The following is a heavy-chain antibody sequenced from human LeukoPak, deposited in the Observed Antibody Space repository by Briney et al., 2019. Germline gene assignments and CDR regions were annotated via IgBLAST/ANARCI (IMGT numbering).Heavy chain of an antibody. CDR2: IKTKILGGTT. CDR3: TIDTLSNWGDSFAV. J-gene: IGHJ3*01. CDR1: GFTFKNAW. D-gene: IGHD7-27*01. V-gene: IGHV3-15*01. Sequence: GGSLRLSCAVSGFTFKNAWMSWVRQAPGKGLEWVGRIKTKILGGTTDYAAPVKGRFTISRDDSKDKLFLQMNLLTTEDTAVYYCTIDTLSNWGDSFAVWGQGTMVTVSS.